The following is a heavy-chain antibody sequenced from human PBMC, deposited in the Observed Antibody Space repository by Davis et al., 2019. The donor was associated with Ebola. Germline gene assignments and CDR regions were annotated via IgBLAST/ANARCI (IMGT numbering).Heavy chain of an antibody. CDR1: GYTFTNYG. Sequence: ASVKVSCKTSGYTFTNYGITWVRQAPGQGLEWMGWINPHNGNTNYAQNVQGRVTMTTDTSTSTAYMEVGSLRSDDTAVYYCARGGITMMVVPRDYYYGLDVWGQGTTVTVSS. CDR3: ARGGITMMVVPRDYYYGLDV. CDR2: INPHNGNT. D-gene: IGHD3-22*01. V-gene: IGHV1-18*04. J-gene: IGHJ6*02.